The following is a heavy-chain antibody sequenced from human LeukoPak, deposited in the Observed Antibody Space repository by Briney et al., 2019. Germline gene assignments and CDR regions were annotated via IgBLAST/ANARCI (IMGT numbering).Heavy chain of an antibody. CDR3: AKDNQAAQWLVPVDY. CDR1: GFTFSSYG. V-gene: IGHV3-30*02. J-gene: IGHJ4*02. D-gene: IGHD6-19*01. CDR2: IRYDGSNK. Sequence: PGGSLRLSCAASGFTFSSYGMHWVRQAPGKGLEWVAFIRYDGSNKYYADSVKGRFTISRDNSKNTLYLQMNSLRAEDTAVYYCAKDNQAAQWLVPVDYWGQGTLVTVSS.